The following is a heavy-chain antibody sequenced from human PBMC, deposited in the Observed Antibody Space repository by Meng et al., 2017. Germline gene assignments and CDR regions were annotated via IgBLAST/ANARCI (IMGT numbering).Heavy chain of an antibody. V-gene: IGHV3-33*01. CDR1: GFTSSIYA. CDR3: ATDLQDHLPFFDY. CDR2: IWSDGNNR. Sequence: VKWEGAGGDVVQPGRSLRRSCAASGFTSSIYAVQWGRQAPGRGLGWVAVIWSDGNNRYYSESVKGRFTISRANSKNTLYLRMDRLRAEDTAVYSCATDLQDHLPFFDYWGRRTLVTVSS. J-gene: IGHJ4*02. D-gene: IGHD2-15*01.